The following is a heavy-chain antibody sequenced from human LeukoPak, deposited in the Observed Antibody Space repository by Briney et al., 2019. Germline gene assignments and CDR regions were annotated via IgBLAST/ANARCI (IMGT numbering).Heavy chain of an antibody. V-gene: IGHV3-33*08. CDR1: GFTFSSHG. CDR2: IWNDGNSK. Sequence: PGGSLRLSCAASGFTFSSHGMNWVRQAPGEGLEWVAVIWNDGNSKYYADSVKGRFTISRDNSKNTVYLQMNSLRAEDTAAYYCARASGPFDYWGQGTLVTVSS. CDR3: ARASGPFDY. J-gene: IGHJ4*02.